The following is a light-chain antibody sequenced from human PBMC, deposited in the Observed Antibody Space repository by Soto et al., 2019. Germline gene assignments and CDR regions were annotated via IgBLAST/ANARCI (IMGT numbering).Light chain of an antibody. V-gene: IGLV2-14*01. CDR3: SSYTSSTALV. Sequence: QSALTQPASVSGSPGQSITICCSGTSSDVGGYNYVSWYQQHPGKAPKLMIYEVSNRPSGVSDRFSGSKSGNTASLTISGLQAEDEADYHCSSYTSSTALVFGTGTKLTVL. J-gene: IGLJ1*01. CDR2: EVS. CDR1: SSDVGGYNY.